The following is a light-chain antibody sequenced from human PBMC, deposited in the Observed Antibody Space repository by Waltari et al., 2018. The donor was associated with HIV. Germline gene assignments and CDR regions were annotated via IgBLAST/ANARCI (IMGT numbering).Light chain of an antibody. CDR1: GSSIGTNY. J-gene: IGLJ3*02. CDR2: RND. V-gene: IGLV1-47*01. Sequence: QSVLTQPPSASGTPGQRVTISCSGTGSSIGTNYVFWYQQLPGTSPRLRIYRNDLRPSGVPDRFSGSKSGPSASLAISGLRSEDEASYYCASWDDSLGGLWVFGGGTKLTVL. CDR3: ASWDDSLGGLWV.